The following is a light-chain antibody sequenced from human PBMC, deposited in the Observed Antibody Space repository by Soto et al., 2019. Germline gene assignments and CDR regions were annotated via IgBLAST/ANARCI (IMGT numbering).Light chain of an antibody. Sequence: QPVLTQSPSASASLGASVKLTCTLSSGHSSYAIAWHQQQPEKGPRYLMKLNSDGSHSKGDEIPDRFSGSSSGAERYLTISRLQSEDEADYYCQTWGTGIPYVFGTGTKLTVL. V-gene: IGLV4-69*01. CDR1: SGHSSYA. CDR3: QTWGTGIPYV. CDR2: LNSDGSH. J-gene: IGLJ1*01.